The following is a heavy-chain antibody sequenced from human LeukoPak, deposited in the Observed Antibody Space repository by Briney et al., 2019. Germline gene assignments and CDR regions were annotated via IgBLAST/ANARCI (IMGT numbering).Heavy chain of an antibody. CDR3: ARGSRYCSSTSCYYLDY. J-gene: IGHJ4*02. CDR2: MNPNSGNT. Sequence: ASVKVSCTASGYTFTSYDIHWVRQATGQGLEWMGWMNPNSGNTGYAQKFQGRVTMTRNTSISTAYMELSSLRSEDTAVYYCARGSRYCSSTSCYYLDYWGQGTLVTVSS. V-gene: IGHV1-8*01. D-gene: IGHD2-2*01. CDR1: GYTFTSYD.